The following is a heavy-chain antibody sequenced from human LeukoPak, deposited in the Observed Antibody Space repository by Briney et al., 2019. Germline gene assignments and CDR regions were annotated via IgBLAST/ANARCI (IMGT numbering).Heavy chain of an antibody. V-gene: IGHV4-61*10. CDR1: GGSISSGTYY. CDR2: IYYSGST. D-gene: IGHD3-22*01. Sequence: SQTLSLTCTVSGGSISSGTYYWSWIRQPAGKGLEWIGYIYYSGSTNYNPSLKSRVTISVDTSKNQFSLKLSSVTAADTAVYYCARGGYDSSGYYYGRFYWFDPWGQGTLVTVSS. CDR3: ARGGYDSSGYYYGRFYWFDP. J-gene: IGHJ5*02.